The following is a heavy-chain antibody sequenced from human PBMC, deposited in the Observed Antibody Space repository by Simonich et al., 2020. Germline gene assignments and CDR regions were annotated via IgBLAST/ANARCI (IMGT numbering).Heavy chain of an antibody. Sequence: EVQLVESGGGLVQPGGSLRLYCAASGFTFISYWMHWVRQDPGTGVVGVLRINSDGSSTSDADAVKGRVTISRDNAKNTLYLQMNRLRAEDTAVYYCASFNVVPAADAFDIWGQGTMVTVSS. CDR2: INSDGSST. D-gene: IGHD2-2*01. J-gene: IGHJ3*02. V-gene: IGHV3-74*01. CDR1: GFTFISYW. CDR3: ASFNVVPAADAFDI.